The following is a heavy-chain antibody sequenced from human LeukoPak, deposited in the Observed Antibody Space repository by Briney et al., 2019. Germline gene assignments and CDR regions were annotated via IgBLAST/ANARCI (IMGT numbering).Heavy chain of an antibody. D-gene: IGHD3-22*01. CDR1: GFTFSSYA. CDR2: ISNSGGST. Sequence: PGASLRLSCAASGFTFSSYAMSWVRQAPGKGLEWVSAISNSGGSTYYADSVKGRFTISRDNSKNTLDLQMHSLRAEDTAVYYCAKDRNLDNSGSKPLDYWGQGTLVTVSS. CDR3: AKDRNLDNSGSKPLDY. V-gene: IGHV3-23*01. J-gene: IGHJ4*02.